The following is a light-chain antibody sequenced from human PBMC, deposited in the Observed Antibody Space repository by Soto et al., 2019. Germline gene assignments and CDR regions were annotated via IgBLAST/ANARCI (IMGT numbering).Light chain of an antibody. Sequence: IVLTQSPGTLSLSPGEGATLSWRASQSVSSSDLACYQQKLGQAPRLLIYGASRRATGVPDRFSGSGSGTDFTLTISRLEPEDFAVYYCQQYGSSPQTFGQGTQVDIK. CDR2: GAS. V-gene: IGKV3-20*01. CDR1: QSVSSSD. J-gene: IGKJ1*01. CDR3: QQYGSSPQT.